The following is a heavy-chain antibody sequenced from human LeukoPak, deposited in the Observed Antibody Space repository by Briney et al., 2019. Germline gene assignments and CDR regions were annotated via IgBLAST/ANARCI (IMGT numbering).Heavy chain of an antibody. V-gene: IGHV3-23*01. CDR2: ISGSGGST. CDR3: AKDQWGYYDSSGYYYFDY. J-gene: IGHJ4*02. Sequence: GGSLRLSCAASGFTFSNYWMSWVRQAPGKGLEWVSAISGSGGSTYYADSVKGRFTISRDNSKNTLYLQMNSLRAEDTAVYYCAKDQWGYYDSSGYYYFDYWGQGTLVTVSS. D-gene: IGHD3-22*01. CDR1: GFTFSNYW.